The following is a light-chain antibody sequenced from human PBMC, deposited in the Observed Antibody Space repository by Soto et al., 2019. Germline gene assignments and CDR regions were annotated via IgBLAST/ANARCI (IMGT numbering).Light chain of an antibody. Sequence: DIQMTQSPSALAASVGDRVTITCRASQSISRYLNWYQQKPGKAPKLLIYAASSLQSGVPSRFSGSGSGTDFTLTISSLQPEDVVTYCCQQCYSTLISFGQGTHLE. V-gene: IGKV1-39*01. CDR3: QQCYSTLIS. J-gene: IGKJ5*01. CDR1: QSISRY. CDR2: AAS.